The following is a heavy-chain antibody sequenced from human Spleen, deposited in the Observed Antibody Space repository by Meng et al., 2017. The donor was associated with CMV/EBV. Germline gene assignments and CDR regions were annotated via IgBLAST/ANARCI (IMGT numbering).Heavy chain of an antibody. CDR2: IHHGGST. CDR3: ARGRLKEVAGTPGAQSLYYYNGMDV. V-gene: IGHV4-4*02. J-gene: IGHJ6*02. CDR1: GGSISTNNW. D-gene: IGHD2-2*01. Sequence: GSLRLTCVVSGGSISTNNWWGCVRQPPGRGLEWIGDIHHGGSTNYNPSLKSRVTMSVDKSKNQFSLNLTSVTAADTAAYYCARGRLKEVAGTPGAQSLYYYNGMDVWGQGTTVTVSS.